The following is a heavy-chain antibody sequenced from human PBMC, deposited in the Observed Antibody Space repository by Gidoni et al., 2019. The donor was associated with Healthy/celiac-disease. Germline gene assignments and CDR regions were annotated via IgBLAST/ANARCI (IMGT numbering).Heavy chain of an antibody. J-gene: IGHJ5*02. CDR2: STHSGST. CDR3: ARSRRNCSGGSCYGGWFDP. V-gene: IGHV4-34*01. D-gene: IGHD2-15*01. CDR1: GGSFSGYY. Sequence: QVQLQQWGAGLLKPSETLSLTCAVYGGSFSGYYWNWIRQPPGKGLEWIGESTHSGSTNYNPSLKSRFTISVDTSKNQFSLKLSSVTAADTAVYYCARSRRNCSGGSCYGGWFDPWGQGTLVTVSS.